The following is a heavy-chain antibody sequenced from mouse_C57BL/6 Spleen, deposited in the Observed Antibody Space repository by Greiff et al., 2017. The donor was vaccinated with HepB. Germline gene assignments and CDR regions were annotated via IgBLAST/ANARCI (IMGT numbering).Heavy chain of an antibody. V-gene: IGHV5-4*01. CDR2: ISDGGSYT. D-gene: IGHD1-1*01. J-gene: IGHJ2*01. CDR1: GFTFSSYA. CDR3: ARDLITTVVNYFDY. Sequence: EVKLVESGGGLVKPGGSLKLSCAASGFTFSSYAMSWVRQTPEKRLEWVATISDGGSYTYYPDNVKGRFTISRDNAKNNLYLQMSHLQSEDTAMYYCARDLITTVVNYFDYWGQGTTLTVSS.